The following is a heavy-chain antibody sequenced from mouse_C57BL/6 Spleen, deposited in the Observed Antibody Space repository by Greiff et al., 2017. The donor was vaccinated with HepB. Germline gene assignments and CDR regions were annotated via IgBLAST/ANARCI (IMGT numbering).Heavy chain of an antibody. Sequence: QVQLKQPGAELVMPGASVKLSCKASGYTFTSYWMHWVKQRPGQGLEWIGEIDPSDSYTNYNQKDKGKSTLTVDKSSSTAYMQLISLTSEDSAVYDCAAYDYDALDYCGQGTTLTVSS. J-gene: IGHJ2*01. CDR1: GYTFTSYW. V-gene: IGHV1-69*01. CDR2: IDPSDSYT. D-gene: IGHD2-4*01. CDR3: AAYDYDALDY.